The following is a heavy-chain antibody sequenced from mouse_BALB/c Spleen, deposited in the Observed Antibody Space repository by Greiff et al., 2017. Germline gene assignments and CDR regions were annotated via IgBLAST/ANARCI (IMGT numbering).Heavy chain of an antibody. J-gene: IGHJ1*01. CDR2: IYPSDSYT. V-gene: IGHV1-69*02. D-gene: IGHD2-1*01. CDR1: GYTFTSYW. CDR3: TREGNYWYFDV. Sequence: QVQLQQPGAELVRPGASVKLSCKASGYTFTSYWIHWVKQRPGQGLEWIGNIYPSDSYTNYNQKFKDKATLTVDKSSSTAYMQLSSPTSEDSAVYYCTREGNYWYFDVWGAGTTVTVSS.